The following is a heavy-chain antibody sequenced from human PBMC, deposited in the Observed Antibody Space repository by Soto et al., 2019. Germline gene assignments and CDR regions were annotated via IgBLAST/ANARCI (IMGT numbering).Heavy chain of an antibody. CDR3: VRGGSNYAS. J-gene: IGHJ5*02. V-gene: IGHV3-7*01. CDR1: GFTFSDSW. D-gene: IGHD4-4*01. Sequence: EVQLVESGGGLVQPGGSLRLSCTASGFTFSDSWMTWVRQAPGKGLEWVARIKPDESEKKYADSVKGRFSISRDNAKTSMYLQMHSLRGEDTAVYYCVRGGSNYASWGQGTLVTVSS. CDR2: IKPDESEK.